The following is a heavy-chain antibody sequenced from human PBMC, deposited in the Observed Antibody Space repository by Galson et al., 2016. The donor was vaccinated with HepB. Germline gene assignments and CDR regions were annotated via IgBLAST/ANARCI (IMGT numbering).Heavy chain of an antibody. CDR2: IKQDGSEK. CDR1: GFTFRSYW. CDR3: ARDGPLSSPTSGWFDP. V-gene: IGHV3-7*01. J-gene: IGHJ5*02. Sequence: SLRLSCAASGFTFRSYWMSWVRQAPGKGPEWVANIKQDGSEKHYMDSVKGRFTISRDNAKNSLDLQMNSLIVDDTAVYHCARDGPLSSPTSGWFDPWGQGILVTVSS.